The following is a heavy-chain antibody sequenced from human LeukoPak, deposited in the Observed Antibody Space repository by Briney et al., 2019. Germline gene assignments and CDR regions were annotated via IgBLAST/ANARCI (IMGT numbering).Heavy chain of an antibody. CDR3: AKDLPPDIVVVPAAPGYLDY. Sequence: GGSLRLSCAASGFTFSSYAMSWVRQAPGKGLEWVSAISGSGGSTYYADSVKGRFTISRDNSKNTLYLQMNSLRAEDTAVYYCAKDLPPDIVVVPAAPGYLDYWGQGTLVTVSS. CDR2: ISGSGGST. V-gene: IGHV3-23*01. CDR1: GFTFSSYA. J-gene: IGHJ4*02. D-gene: IGHD2-2*01.